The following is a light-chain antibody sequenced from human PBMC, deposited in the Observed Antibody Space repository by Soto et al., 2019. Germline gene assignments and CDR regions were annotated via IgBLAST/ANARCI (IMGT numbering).Light chain of an antibody. Sequence: QSALTQPASVSGSPGQSITISCTGTSSDVGSYNLVSWYQQHPGKAPKLMIYEGSKRPSGVSNRFSGSKSGNTASLTISGLQAEDEADYDACSYAGSSTRVFGGGTKLTVL. CDR3: CSYAGSSTRV. V-gene: IGLV2-23*01. CDR2: EGS. J-gene: IGLJ3*02. CDR1: SSDVGSYNL.